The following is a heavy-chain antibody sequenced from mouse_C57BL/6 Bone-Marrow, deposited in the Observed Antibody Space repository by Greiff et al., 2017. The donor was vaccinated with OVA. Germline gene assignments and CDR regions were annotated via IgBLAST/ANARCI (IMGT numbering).Heavy chain of an antibody. V-gene: IGHV1-81*01. Sequence: QVQLQQSGAELARPGASVKLSCKASGYTFTSYGISWVKQRTGQGLEWIGEIYPRSGNTYYNEKFKSKATLTVDKSSSTAYMQLSSLTSEDSAVYYCARVPLLWPRGFAYWGQGTLVTVSA. CDR2: IYPRSGNT. D-gene: IGHD1-1*02. CDR1: GYTFTSYG. CDR3: ARVPLLWPRGFAY. J-gene: IGHJ3*01.